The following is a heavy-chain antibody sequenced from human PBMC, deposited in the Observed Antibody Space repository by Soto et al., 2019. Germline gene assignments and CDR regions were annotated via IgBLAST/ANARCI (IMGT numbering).Heavy chain of an antibody. CDR3: ARWNGYGDH. D-gene: IGHD1-1*01. Sequence: EVQLLESGGGLVQPGGSVRLSCAASGFRLITYGVTWVRQAPGKGLEWVSGVSGGSGTTHYADSVKGRFTITTDDSDNTAYLQMNGLRVEDTAVYYCARWNGYGDHWGQGTLVTVS. J-gene: IGHJ4*02. CDR2: VSGGSGTT. CDR1: GFRLITYG. V-gene: IGHV3-23*01.